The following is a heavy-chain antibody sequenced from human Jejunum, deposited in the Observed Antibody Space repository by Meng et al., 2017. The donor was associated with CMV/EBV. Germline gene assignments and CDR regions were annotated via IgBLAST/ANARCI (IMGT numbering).Heavy chain of an antibody. CDR2: IDGDETTT. CDR1: GFPFSPSW. CDR3: ARAVSGGSLADY. Sequence: AVSGFPFSPSWLHWVRQAPGQGLVWVSRIDGDETTTGYADSVRGRFTISRDNAKNTLYLEMNSLRDDDTGVYYCARAVSGGSLADYWGQGTLVTVSS. D-gene: IGHD6-19*01. V-gene: IGHV3-74*01. J-gene: IGHJ4*02.